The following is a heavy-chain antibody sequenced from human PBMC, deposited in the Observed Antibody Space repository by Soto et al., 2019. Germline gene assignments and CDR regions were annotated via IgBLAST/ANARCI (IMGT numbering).Heavy chain of an antibody. CDR3: ARERAPLRYFDSKGWFDP. CDR2: INHSGST. J-gene: IGHJ5*02. CDR1: GGSFSGYY. V-gene: IGHV4-34*01. D-gene: IGHD3-9*01. Sequence: SETLSLTCAVYGGSFSGYYWSWIRQPPGKGLEWIGEINHSGSTNYNPSLKSRVTISVDTSKNQFSLKLSSVTAADTAVYYCARERAPLRYFDSKGWFDPWGQGTLVTVSS.